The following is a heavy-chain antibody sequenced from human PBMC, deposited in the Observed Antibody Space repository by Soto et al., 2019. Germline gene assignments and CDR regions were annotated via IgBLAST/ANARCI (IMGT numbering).Heavy chain of an antibody. CDR3: VRDGTKTLRDWFDP. CDR1: GSSISGFY. V-gene: IGHV4-4*07. D-gene: IGHD1-1*01. Sequence: PXETLSLTCTVSGSSISGFYWSWIRKSAGKGLEWIGRIYATGTTDYNPSLKSRVMMSVDTSKKQFSLKLRSVTAADTAVYYRVRDGTKTLRDWFDPWGQGISVTVSS. CDR2: IYATGTT. J-gene: IGHJ5*02.